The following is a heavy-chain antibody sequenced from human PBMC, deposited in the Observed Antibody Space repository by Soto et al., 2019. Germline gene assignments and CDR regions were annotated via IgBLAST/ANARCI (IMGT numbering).Heavy chain of an antibody. CDR2: IYYTGIT. J-gene: IGHJ4*02. CDR1: GGSISSSSPY. CDR3: ATGYGSSWYEY. V-gene: IGHV4-39*01. Sequence: QLQLQESGPGLVKPSETLSLTCGVSGGSISSSSPYWGWIRQPPGKGLQWIGNIYYTGITYFDPSLKSQDTISVDTAKKQFFLKLTSVTAADTAVYYCATGYGSSWYEYWGQGTLVTVAS. D-gene: IGHD6-13*01.